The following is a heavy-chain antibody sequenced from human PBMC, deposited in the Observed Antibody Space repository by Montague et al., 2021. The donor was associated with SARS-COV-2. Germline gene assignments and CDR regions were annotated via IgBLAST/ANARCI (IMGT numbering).Heavy chain of an antibody. D-gene: IGHD6-13*01. J-gene: IGHJ4*02. V-gene: IGHV4/OR15-8*02. CDR1: GGFISSGNW. CDR2: IFHSGAA. Sequence: SETLSLTCAVSGGFISSGNWWSWVRQPPGKGLEWIGEIFHSGAAXYNPSLKSRPTISMDKSKDEFSLKPNSVTAADTAMYYCARDFVAAVPDRFDSWGQGVLVTVSS. CDR3: ARDFVAAVPDRFDS.